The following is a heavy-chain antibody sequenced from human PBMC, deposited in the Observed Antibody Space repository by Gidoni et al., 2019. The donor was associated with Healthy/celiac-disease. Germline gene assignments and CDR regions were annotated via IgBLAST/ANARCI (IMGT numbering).Heavy chain of an antibody. CDR2: IIPIFGTE. V-gene: IGHV1-69*01. CDR1: CGTFSSYA. D-gene: IGHD3-10*01. J-gene: IGHJ6*02. Sequence: QVQLVQSGAEVKKPGSSVKVSCKASCGTFSSYAISWVRQAPGQGLEWMGGIIPIFGTENYAQKFQGRVKITADESTSTAYMELSSLRSEDTAVYYCARDSGKRAFYYYYGMDVWGQGTTVTVSS. CDR3: ARDSGKRAFYYYYGMDV.